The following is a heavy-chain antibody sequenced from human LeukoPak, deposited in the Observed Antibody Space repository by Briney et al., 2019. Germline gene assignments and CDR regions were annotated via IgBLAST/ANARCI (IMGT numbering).Heavy chain of an antibody. CDR3: ARVRGNSCDY. CDR1: GYTVSDYY. V-gene: IGHV1-2*02. Sequence: ASATVSCKTSGYTVSDYYMHWVRQAPGQGLEWMGWLRGDTGDTGSPQKFKGRVTMTRDTATNTAYMQLSRLTYDDTAMYFCARVRGNSCDYWGQGTLVTVSS. CDR2: LRGDTGDT. D-gene: IGHD6-13*01. J-gene: IGHJ4*02.